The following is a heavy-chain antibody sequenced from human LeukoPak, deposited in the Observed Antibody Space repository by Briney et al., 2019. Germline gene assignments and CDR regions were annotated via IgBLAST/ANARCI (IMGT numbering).Heavy chain of an antibody. Sequence: SVKVSCKASGYTFSSYAISWVRQAPGQGLEWMGGIIPIFGTANYAQKFQGRVTITADESTSTAYMELSSLRSEDTAVYYCAIRGYSYGYEYWGQGTLVTVSS. V-gene: IGHV1-69*13. J-gene: IGHJ4*02. D-gene: IGHD5-18*01. CDR1: GYTFSSYA. CDR3: AIRGYSYGYEY. CDR2: IIPIFGTA.